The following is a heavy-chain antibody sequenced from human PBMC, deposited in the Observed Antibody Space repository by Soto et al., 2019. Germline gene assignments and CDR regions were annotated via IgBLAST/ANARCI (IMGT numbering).Heavy chain of an antibody. Sequence: QVQLVQSGAEVKKPGSSVKVSCQASRGAFNNYAFNWVRQAPGQGPEWMGGIIPILARTSYAQKFQGRVTITADESTRTVYMNLSSLSSDDTAVYYCARGPDTGGFYLFDYWGQGTLVTVSS. J-gene: IGHJ4*02. V-gene: IGHV1-69*01. CDR2: IIPILART. CDR3: ARGPDTGGFYLFDY. CDR1: RGAFNNYA. D-gene: IGHD3-22*01.